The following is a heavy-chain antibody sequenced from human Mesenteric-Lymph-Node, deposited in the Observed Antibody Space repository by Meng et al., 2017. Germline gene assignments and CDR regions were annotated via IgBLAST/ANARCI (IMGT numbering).Heavy chain of an antibody. CDR3: ARDQVPRQDDAFDI. CDR2: IYHSGST. D-gene: IGHD4/OR15-4a*01. CDR1: GGSISSYY. Sequence: GSLRLSCTVPGGSISSYYWSWIRQPPGKGLEWIGYIYHSGSTNYNPSLKSRVTISVDTSKNQFSLKLSSVTAADTAVYYCARDQVPRQDDAFDIWGQGTMVTVSS. J-gene: IGHJ3*02. V-gene: IGHV4-59*01.